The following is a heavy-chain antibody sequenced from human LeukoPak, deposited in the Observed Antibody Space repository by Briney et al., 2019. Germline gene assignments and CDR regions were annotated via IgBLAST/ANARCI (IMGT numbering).Heavy chain of an antibody. V-gene: IGHV4-59*01. D-gene: IGHD3-22*01. J-gene: IGHJ5*02. CDR3: AREPGFDSSGYLNWFDP. CDR1: GGSISSYY. CDR2: ISYSGST. Sequence: SETLSLTCTVPGGSISSYYWSWIRQPAGKGLEWIACISYSGSTKYNPSLKSRVTISVDTSKNQLSLKLSSVTAADTAVYYCAREPGFDSSGYLNWFDPWGQGTLVTVSS.